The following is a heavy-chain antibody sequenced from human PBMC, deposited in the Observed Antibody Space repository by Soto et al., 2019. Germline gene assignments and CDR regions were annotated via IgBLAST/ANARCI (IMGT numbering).Heavy chain of an antibody. CDR1: GFSLSTSGMC. CDR3: ARIPRSYSGSYTYFDY. D-gene: IGHD1-26*01. CDR2: IDWDDDK. V-gene: IGHV2-70*11. Sequence: SGPTLVNPTQTLTLTCTFSGFSLSTSGMCVSWIRKPPGKALEWLARIDWDDDKYYSTSLKTRLTITKNTTKNQVVLTMTNMDPVDTATYYCARIPRSYSGSYTYFDYWGQGTLVTVSS. J-gene: IGHJ4*02.